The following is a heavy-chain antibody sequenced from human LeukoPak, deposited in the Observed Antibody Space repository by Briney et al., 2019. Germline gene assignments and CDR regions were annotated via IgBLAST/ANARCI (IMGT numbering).Heavy chain of an antibody. D-gene: IGHD6-19*01. CDR2: IRGSGGST. Sequence: GGSLRLSCAASGFTFSSYAMSWVRQAPGKGLEWVSGIRGSGGSTYYADSMRGRFTISRDNSKNTLYLQMNSLRAEDTAVYYCAKGYNSDWFGEIGFWGQGTLVTVSS. CDR1: GFTFSSYA. CDR3: AKGYNSDWFGEIGF. V-gene: IGHV3-23*01. J-gene: IGHJ4*02.